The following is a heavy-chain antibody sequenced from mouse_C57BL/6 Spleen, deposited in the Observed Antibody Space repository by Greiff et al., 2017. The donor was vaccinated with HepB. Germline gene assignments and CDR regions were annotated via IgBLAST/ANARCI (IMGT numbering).Heavy chain of an antibody. Sequence: ESGPELVKPGASVKISCKASGYAFSSSWMNWVKQRPGKGLEWIGRIYPGDGDTNYNGTFKGKATLTADKSSSTAYMQLSSLTSEYSSVYFCASFRSPYGSGWCFDVGGTGTMVTVSS. CDR3: ASFRSPYGSGWCFDV. J-gene: IGHJ1*03. D-gene: IGHD1-1*01. CDR2: IYPGDGDT. CDR1: GYAFSSSW. V-gene: IGHV1-82*01.